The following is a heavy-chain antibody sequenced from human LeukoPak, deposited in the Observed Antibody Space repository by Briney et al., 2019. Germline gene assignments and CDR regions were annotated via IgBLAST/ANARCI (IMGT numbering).Heavy chain of an antibody. CDR2: MNPNSGST. V-gene: IGHV1-8*01. Sequence: GSSVKVSCKASGYTFTSYDINWVRQATGQGLEWMGWMNPNSGSTGYAQKFQGRVTMTRNTSISTAYMELSSLRSEDTAVYYCARPRRGRNWFDPWGQGTLVTVSS. D-gene: IGHD1-1*01. CDR1: GYTFTSYD. CDR3: ARPRRGRNWFDP. J-gene: IGHJ5*02.